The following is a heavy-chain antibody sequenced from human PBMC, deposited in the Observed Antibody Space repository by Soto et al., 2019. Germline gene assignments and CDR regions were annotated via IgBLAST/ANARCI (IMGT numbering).Heavy chain of an antibody. J-gene: IGHJ4*02. V-gene: IGHV3-74*01. CDR3: VRGSLAAGDSTFDY. D-gene: IGHD1-1*01. CDR2: INNDGSST. CDR1: GFTFSSYW. Sequence: PGGSLRLSCAASGFTFSSYWMHWVRQAPGKGLVWVSRINNDGSSTNYADSVKGRFTISRDNAKNTLYLQMNGLRAEDTAVYYCVRGSLAAGDSTFDYWGQGSLVTVSS.